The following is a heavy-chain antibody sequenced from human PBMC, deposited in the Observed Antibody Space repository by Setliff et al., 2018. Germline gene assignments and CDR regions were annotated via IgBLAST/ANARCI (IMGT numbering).Heavy chain of an antibody. Sequence: PSETLSLTCTVSGGSISSGGYYWSWIRQHPGKGLEWIGYIDYSGSTNYNPSLKSRVTMSVDTSKNQFSLTLSSVTAADTAVYYCARDKRQYNFWSGYYGSWGNYFDYWGQGTLVTVSS. CDR2: IDYSGST. CDR1: GGSISSGGYY. V-gene: IGHV4-61*08. CDR3: ARDKRQYNFWSGYYGSWGNYFDY. J-gene: IGHJ4*02. D-gene: IGHD3-3*01.